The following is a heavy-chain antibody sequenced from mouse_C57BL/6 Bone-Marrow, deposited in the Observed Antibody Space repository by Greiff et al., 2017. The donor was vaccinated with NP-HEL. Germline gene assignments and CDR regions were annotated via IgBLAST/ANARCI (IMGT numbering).Heavy chain of an antibody. CDR1: GYTFTSYW. CDR2: IDPSDSYT. D-gene: IGHD3-2*02. V-gene: IGHV1-50*01. Sequence: VQLQQPGAELVKPGASVKLSCKASGYTFTSYWMQWVKQRPGQGLEWIGEIDPSDSYTNYNQKFKGKATLTVDTSSSTAYMQLSSLTSEDSAVYYCAKKRGTAQASYAMDYWGQGTSVTVSS. CDR3: AKKRGTAQASYAMDY. J-gene: IGHJ4*01.